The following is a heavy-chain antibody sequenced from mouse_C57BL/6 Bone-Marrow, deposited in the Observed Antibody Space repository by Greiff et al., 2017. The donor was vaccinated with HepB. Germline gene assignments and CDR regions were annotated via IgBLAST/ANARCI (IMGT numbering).Heavy chain of an antibody. D-gene: IGHD1-1*01. V-gene: IGHV15-2*01. CDR2: ILPSIGRT. CDR3: ARLTTVPNWYFDV. J-gene: IGHJ1*03. CDR1: DSEVFPIAY. Sequence: QVQLQQSGSELRSPGSSVKLSCKDFDSEVFPIAYMSWVRQKPGHGFEWIGGILPSIGRTIYGEKFEDKATLDADTLSNTAYLELNSLTSEDAASDYCARLTTVPNWYFDVWGTGTTVTVSS.